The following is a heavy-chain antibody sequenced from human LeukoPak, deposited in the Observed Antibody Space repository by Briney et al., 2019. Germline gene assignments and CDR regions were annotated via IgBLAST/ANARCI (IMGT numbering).Heavy chain of an antibody. D-gene: IGHD4-17*01. CDR1: GGTFSSYA. CDR3: ARSPTVTNYYYYYMDV. CDR2: IIPIFGTA. J-gene: IGHJ6*03. Sequence: ASMKVSCKASGGTFSSYAISWVRQAPGQGLEWMGGIIPIFGTANYAQKFQGRVTITTDESTSTAYMELSSLRSEDTAVYYCARSPTVTNYYYYYMDVWGKGTTVTVSS. V-gene: IGHV1-69*05.